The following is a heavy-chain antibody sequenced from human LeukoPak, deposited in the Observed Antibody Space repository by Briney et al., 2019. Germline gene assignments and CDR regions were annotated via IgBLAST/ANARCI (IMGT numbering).Heavy chain of an antibody. J-gene: IGHJ5*02. V-gene: IGHV4-28*05. Sequence: PSETLSLTCAVSGYSISSSNWWGWIRQPPGKGLEWIGYIYYNGSIYYNPSLKSRVTMSVDTSKNQFSLKLSSVTAVDTAVYYCARVITGTTNWFDPWGQGTLVTVSS. D-gene: IGHD1-20*01. CDR2: IYYNGSI. CDR1: GYSISSSNW. CDR3: ARVITGTTNWFDP.